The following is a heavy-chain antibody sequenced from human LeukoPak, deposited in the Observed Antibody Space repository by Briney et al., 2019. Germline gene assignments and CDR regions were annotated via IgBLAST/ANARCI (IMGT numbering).Heavy chain of an antibody. Sequence: GGSLRLPCAASGFTFSSYWMSWVRQAPGKGLVWVSRINSDGSSTSYADSVKGRFTISRDNAKNTLYLQMNSLRAEDTAVYYCARGNRLLWFGELTPSYYMDVWGKGTTVTVSS. D-gene: IGHD3-10*01. CDR2: INSDGSST. CDR1: GFTFSSYW. V-gene: IGHV3-74*01. CDR3: ARGNRLLWFGELTPSYYMDV. J-gene: IGHJ6*03.